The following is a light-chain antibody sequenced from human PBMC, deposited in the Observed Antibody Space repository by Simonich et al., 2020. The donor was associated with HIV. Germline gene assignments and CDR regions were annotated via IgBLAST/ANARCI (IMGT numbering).Light chain of an antibody. J-gene: IGLJ3*02. CDR3: AAWDDSLNGPV. CDR1: SSNIGSNT. V-gene: IGLV1-44*01. Sequence: QSVLTQPPSASGTPGQRVTISCSGSSSNIGSNTVNWYQQLQGTAPKLHIYTNNQRPSGVPDRFSGSTSGNSASLAISGLQSEDEADYYCAAWDDSLNGPVFGGGTKLTVL. CDR2: TNN.